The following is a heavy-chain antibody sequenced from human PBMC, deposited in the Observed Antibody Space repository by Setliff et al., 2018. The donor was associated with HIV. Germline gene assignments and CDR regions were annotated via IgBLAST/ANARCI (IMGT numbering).Heavy chain of an antibody. D-gene: IGHD2-2*01. CDR2: ISPDDSDT. Sequence: GESLKISCKGSGYKFTTYWIAWVRQMPGKGLEWMGIISPDDSDTRYSPSFQGQVTISADKSISTAYLQWSSLKASDTAMYYCARLGVPAAMGFYYYYYMDVWGKGTTVTVSS. CDR1: GYKFTTYW. V-gene: IGHV5-51*01. CDR3: ARLGVPAAMGFYYYYYMDV. J-gene: IGHJ6*03.